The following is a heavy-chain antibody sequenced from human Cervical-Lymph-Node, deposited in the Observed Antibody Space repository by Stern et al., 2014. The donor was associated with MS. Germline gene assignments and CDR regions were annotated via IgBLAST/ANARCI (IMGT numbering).Heavy chain of an antibody. CDR3: ARPEDYGDFDY. CDR2: ISYDGRDK. D-gene: IGHD4-17*01. Sequence: VQLVESGGGVVQPGRSLRLSCAASVLTFQPNALHWVRQAPRQWLEWVAVISYDGRDKYYSASVNGRFTISRDNSKNTAYLQMNSLRLEDTGVYYCARPEDYGDFDYWGQGTLVTVSS. CDR1: VLTFQPNA. V-gene: IGHV3-30*01. J-gene: IGHJ4*02.